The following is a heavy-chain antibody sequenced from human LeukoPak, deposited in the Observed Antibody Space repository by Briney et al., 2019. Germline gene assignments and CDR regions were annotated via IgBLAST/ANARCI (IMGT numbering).Heavy chain of an antibody. Sequence: GGSLRLSCAASGFTFSDYYMSWIRQAPGEGLEWVSYISSSGSTIYYADSVKGRFTISRDNAKNSLYLQMNSLRAEDTAVYYCARGSGEYCSGGSCYSNWFDPWGQGTLVTVSS. CDR2: ISSSGSTI. CDR3: ARGSGEYCSGGSCYSNWFDP. CDR1: GFTFSDYY. J-gene: IGHJ5*02. D-gene: IGHD2-15*01. V-gene: IGHV3-11*01.